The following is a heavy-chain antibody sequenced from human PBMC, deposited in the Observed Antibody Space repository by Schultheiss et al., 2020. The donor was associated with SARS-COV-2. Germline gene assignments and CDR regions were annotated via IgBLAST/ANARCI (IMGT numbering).Heavy chain of an antibody. Sequence: GESLKISCAASGFTFSNAWMSWVRQAPGKGLEWVSYISSSSSTIYYADSVKGRFTISRDNSENTLYLQMNSLRAEDTAVYYCAKGGWLEYWGQGTLVTVSS. D-gene: IGHD3-9*01. CDR1: GFTFSNAW. CDR2: ISSSSSTI. V-gene: IGHV3-48*01. CDR3: AKGGWLEY. J-gene: IGHJ4*02.